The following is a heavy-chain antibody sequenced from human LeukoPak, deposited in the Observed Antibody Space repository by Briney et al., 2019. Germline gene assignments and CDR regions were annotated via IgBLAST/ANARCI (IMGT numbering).Heavy chain of an antibody. J-gene: IGHJ4*02. V-gene: IGHV4-30-4*01. CDR3: ARERPTVTIDY. CDR1: GGSISSGDYY. CDR2: IYYSGST. D-gene: IGHD4-17*01. Sequence: SQTLSLTCNVSGGSISSGDYYWSWIRQPPGKGLEWIGYIYYSGSTYYNPSLKSRVTLSVDTSKNQFSLKLSSVTAADTAVYYCARERPTVTIDYWGQGTLVTVSS.